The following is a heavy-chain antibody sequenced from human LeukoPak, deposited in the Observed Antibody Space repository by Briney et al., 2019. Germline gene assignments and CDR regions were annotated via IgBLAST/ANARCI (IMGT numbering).Heavy chain of an antibody. Sequence: SETLSLTCTVSGGSISSYYWSRIRQPPGKGLEWIGYIYYSGSTNYNPSLKSRVTISVDTSKNQFSLKLSSVTAADTAVYYCARYCSSTSCYYYFDYWGQGTLVTVSS. J-gene: IGHJ4*02. V-gene: IGHV4-59*01. CDR2: IYYSGST. CDR1: GGSISSYY. D-gene: IGHD2-2*01. CDR3: ARYCSSTSCYYYFDY.